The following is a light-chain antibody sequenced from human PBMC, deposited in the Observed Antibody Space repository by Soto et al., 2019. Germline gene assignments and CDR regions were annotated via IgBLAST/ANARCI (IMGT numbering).Light chain of an antibody. Sequence: QSVLTQPPSASGSPGQSVTISCTGTSSDVGGYDYVSWYQQHPGKVAKLVIYEVTKRPSGVPDRFSGSKSANTASLTVSGLLAEDEADYYRCSSTSSHHLVFGGGTKLTVL. CDR3: CSSTSSHHLV. J-gene: IGLJ2*01. CDR1: SSDVGGYDY. V-gene: IGLV2-8*01. CDR2: EVT.